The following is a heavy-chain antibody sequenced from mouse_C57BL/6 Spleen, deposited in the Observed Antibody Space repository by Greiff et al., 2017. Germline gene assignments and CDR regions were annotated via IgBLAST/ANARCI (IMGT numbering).Heavy chain of an antibody. CDR1: GYSFTGYY. V-gene: IGHV1-42*01. CDR2: INPSTGGT. CDR3: ARGYYSNYYFDY. Sequence: EVQLMESGPELVKPGASVKISCKASGYSFTGYYMNWVKQSPEKSLEWIGEINPSTGGTTYNQKFKAKATLTVDKSSSTAYMQLKSLTSEDSAVYYCARGYYSNYYFDYWGQGTTLTVSS. D-gene: IGHD2-5*01. J-gene: IGHJ2*01.